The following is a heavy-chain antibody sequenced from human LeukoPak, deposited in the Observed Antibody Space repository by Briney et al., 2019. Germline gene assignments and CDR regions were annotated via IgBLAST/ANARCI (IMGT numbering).Heavy chain of an antibody. J-gene: IGHJ4*02. V-gene: IGHV1-69*05. Sequence: SVKVSCKASGGIFSSYAISWVRQAPGQGLEWMGEIIPIFGTANYAQKFQGRVTITTDESTSTAYMELSSLRSEDTAVYYCASGSYVWGSYRYTGPFDYWGQGTLVTVSS. CDR3: ASGSYVWGSYRYTGPFDY. D-gene: IGHD3-16*02. CDR2: IIPIFGTA. CDR1: GGIFSSYA.